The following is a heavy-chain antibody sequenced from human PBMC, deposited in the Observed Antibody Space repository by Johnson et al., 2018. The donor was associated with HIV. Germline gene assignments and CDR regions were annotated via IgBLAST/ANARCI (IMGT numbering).Heavy chain of an antibody. CDR1: GFTFSSYA. J-gene: IGHJ3*02. V-gene: IGHV3-30*04. Sequence: VQLVESGGGVVQPGRSLRLSCAASGFTFSSYAMHWVRQAPAKGLEWVAVISYDGSNKYYADSVKGRFTISRDNYKNTLYLQMNSLRAEDTAVYYCARVGDSSSSLGAFDIWGQGTMVTVSS. CDR2: ISYDGSNK. D-gene: IGHD6-6*01. CDR3: ARVGDSSSSLGAFDI.